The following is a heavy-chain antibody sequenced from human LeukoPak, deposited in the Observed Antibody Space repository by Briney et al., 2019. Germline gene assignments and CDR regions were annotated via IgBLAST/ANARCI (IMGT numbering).Heavy chain of an antibody. V-gene: IGHV3-11*01. CDR3: VRHSGRAGGQ. CDR2: ISGNGGDI. D-gene: IGHD3-10*01. CDR1: GFSFGGHY. Sequence: GGSLRLSCAASGFSFGGHYMSWLRQAPGKGPEWISYISGNGGDIAYADSVKGRFTISRDNAKNSLHLQMHSLRVEDTAAYHCVRHSGRAGGQWGQGTLIAVSS. J-gene: IGHJ4*02.